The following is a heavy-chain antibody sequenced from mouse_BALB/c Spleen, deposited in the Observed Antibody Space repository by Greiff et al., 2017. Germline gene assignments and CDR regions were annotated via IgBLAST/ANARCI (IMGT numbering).Heavy chain of an antibody. CDR3: ARLSMYDYDGYCDY. Sequence: QVQLQQSGAELARPGASVKLSCKASGYTFTSYWMQWVKQRPGQGLEWIGAIYPGDGDTRYTQKFKGKATLTADKSSSTAYMQLSSLASEDSAVYYCARLSMYDYDGYCDYWGQGTTLTVSS. D-gene: IGHD2-4*01. J-gene: IGHJ2*01. CDR2: IYPGDGDT. V-gene: IGHV1-87*01. CDR1: GYTFTSYW.